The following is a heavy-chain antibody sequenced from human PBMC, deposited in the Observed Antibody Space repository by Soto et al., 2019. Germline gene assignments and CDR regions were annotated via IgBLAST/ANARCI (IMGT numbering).Heavy chain of an antibody. CDR2: INHSGST. D-gene: IGHD3-22*01. Sequence: PSETLSLTCAVYGGSFSGYYWSWIRQPPGKGLEWIGEINHSGSTNYNPSLKSRVTISVDTSKNQFSLKLSSVTAADTAVYYCARGPYYYDSSGYLFWWFDPWGQGTLVTVSS. CDR1: GGSFSGYY. V-gene: IGHV4-34*01. J-gene: IGHJ5*02. CDR3: ARGPYYYDSSGYLFWWFDP.